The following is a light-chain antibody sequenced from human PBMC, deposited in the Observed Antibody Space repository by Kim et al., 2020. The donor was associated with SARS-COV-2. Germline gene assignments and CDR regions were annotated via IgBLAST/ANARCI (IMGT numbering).Light chain of an antibody. CDR3: QKYDSAPWT. J-gene: IGKJ1*01. V-gene: IGKV1-27*01. CDR1: KDIANY. Sequence: SASVEDGVTITWRASKDIANYLAWYQQKPGKVPKLLVYAASALKSGVPSRFSGRRSGTDFTLTISNLQPEDVATYYCQKYDSAPWTFGQGTKLEI. CDR2: AAS.